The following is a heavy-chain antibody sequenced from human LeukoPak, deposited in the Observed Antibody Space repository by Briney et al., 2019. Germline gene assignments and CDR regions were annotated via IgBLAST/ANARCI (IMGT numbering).Heavy chain of an antibody. CDR3: ARLNYYDSSGRGSNAFDI. V-gene: IGHV4-30-2*01. CDR2: IYHSEST. J-gene: IGHJ3*02. D-gene: IGHD3-22*01. Sequence: SETLSLTCSVSGRSFGSGGYFWTWIRQPPGKGLEWIGYIYHSESTYYNPSLKSRVTISLDKSKNQFSLKLNSVTAADTAVYYCARLNYYDSSGRGSNAFDIWGQGTRVIVSS. CDR1: GRSFGSGGYF.